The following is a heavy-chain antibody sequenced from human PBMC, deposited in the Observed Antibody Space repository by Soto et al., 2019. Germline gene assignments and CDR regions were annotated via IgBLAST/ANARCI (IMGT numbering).Heavy chain of an antibody. CDR1: GFTFINYA. Sequence: EVQLLESGGGLVEPGGSLRLSCAASGFTFINYAMTWVRQAPGKGLEWVSAISGSGGSIYYADSVNGRFTISRDNSKKMLFLQTNSLRAEDMAVYYCARRLRREIRQDAFDIWGQGTMVTVSS. D-gene: IGHD3-10*01. CDR3: ARRLRREIRQDAFDI. V-gene: IGHV3-23*01. J-gene: IGHJ3*02. CDR2: ISGSGGSI.